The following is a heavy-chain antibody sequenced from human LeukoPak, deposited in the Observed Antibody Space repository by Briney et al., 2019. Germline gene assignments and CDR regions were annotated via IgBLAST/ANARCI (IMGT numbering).Heavy chain of an antibody. CDR2: ISGYNGNT. CDR1: GYTFTTYN. V-gene: IGHV1-18*01. Sequence: VASVKVSCKASGYTFTTYNINWVRQAPGQGLEWMGWISGYNGNTNYAQKLQGRVTMTTDTSTSTAYMELRGLRSDDTAVYYCARDSSSWYRYYYYYYMDVWGKGTTVTVSS. J-gene: IGHJ6*03. D-gene: IGHD6-13*01. CDR3: ARDSSSWYRYYYYYYMDV.